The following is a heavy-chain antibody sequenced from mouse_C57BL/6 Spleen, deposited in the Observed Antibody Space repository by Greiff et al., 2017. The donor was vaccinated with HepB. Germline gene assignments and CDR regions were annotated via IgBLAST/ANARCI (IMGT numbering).Heavy chain of an antibody. V-gene: IGHV3-6*01. J-gene: IGHJ1*03. CDR3: ASSGYYGSSYWYFDV. Sequence: EVKLQESGPGLVKPSQSLSLTCSVTGYSITSGYYWNWIRQFPGNKLEWMGYISYDGSNNYNPSLKNRISITRDTSKNQFFLKLNSVTTEDTATYYCASSGYYGSSYWYFDVWGTGTTVTVSS. CDR1: GYSITSGYY. CDR2: ISYDGSN. D-gene: IGHD1-1*01.